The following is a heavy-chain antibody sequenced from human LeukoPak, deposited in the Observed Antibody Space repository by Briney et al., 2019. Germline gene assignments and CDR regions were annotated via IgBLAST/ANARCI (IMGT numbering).Heavy chain of an antibody. CDR3: ARTTSLTASGYDY. V-gene: IGHV1-8*03. D-gene: IGHD4-17*01. J-gene: IGHJ4*02. CDR1: GYTFTSYH. Sequence: GASVKVSCKTSGYTFTSYHINWVRQATGQGLEWMGWMNPYSGDSGYAQKFQGRVSITSDTSISTAYLELSSLRSDDTAVYFCARTTSLTASGYDYWGQGTLVTVSS. CDR2: MNPYSGDS.